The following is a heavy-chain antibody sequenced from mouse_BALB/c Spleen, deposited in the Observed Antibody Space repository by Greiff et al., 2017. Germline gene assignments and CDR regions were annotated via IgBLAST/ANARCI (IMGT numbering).Heavy chain of an antibody. CDR1: GYSFTSYW. CDR2: IDPSDSET. V-gene: IGHV1S126*01. D-gene: IGHD1-1*02. CDR3: AGGRYGPMNN. J-gene: IGHJ4*01. Sequence: QVQLKQSGPQLVRPGASVKISCKASGYSFTSYWMHWVKQRPGQGLEWIGMIDPSDSETRLNQKFKDKATLTVDKSSSTAYMQLSSPTSEDSAVYYCAGGRYGPMNNGGQGTSATASS.